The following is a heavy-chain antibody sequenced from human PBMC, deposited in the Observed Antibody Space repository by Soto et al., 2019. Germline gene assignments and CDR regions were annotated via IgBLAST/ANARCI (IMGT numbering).Heavy chain of an antibody. CDR3: ASLRYFDWLLSPGFDY. D-gene: IGHD3-9*01. Sequence: ASVKVSCKASGYTFTSYDINWVRQAPGQGLEWMGGIIPIFGTANYAQKFQGRVTITADESTSTAYMELSSLRSEDTAVYYCASLRYFDWLLSPGFDYWGQGTLVTVSS. CDR2: IIPIFGTA. J-gene: IGHJ4*02. V-gene: IGHV1-69*13. CDR1: GYTFTSYD.